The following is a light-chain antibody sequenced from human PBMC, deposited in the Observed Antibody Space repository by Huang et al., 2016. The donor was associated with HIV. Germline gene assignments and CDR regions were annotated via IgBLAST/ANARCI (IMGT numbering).Light chain of an antibody. V-gene: IGKV3-20*01. J-gene: IGKJ1*01. CDR3: HHYGGSSWT. CDR1: QSVSTYY. Sequence: EIVLTQSPGTLSLSPGKGATISCRASQSVSTYYLGWFHQKPGQAPRLLIYGTSSRATGIPDRFSGSGSGTDFTLTISRLEPEDFAVYYCHHYGGSSWTFGLGTKVEIK. CDR2: GTS.